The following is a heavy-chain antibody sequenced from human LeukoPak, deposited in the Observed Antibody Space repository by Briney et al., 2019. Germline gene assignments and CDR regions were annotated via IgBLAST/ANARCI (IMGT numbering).Heavy chain of an antibody. CDR2: ISSTSTYI. J-gene: IGHJ4*02. Sequence: GGSLRLSCAASGLTFSTYSMNWVRQTPGNGLEWVSSISSTSTYIYYADSVKGRFTISRDNAKNSLYLQMSSLRAEDTAVYYCAREPTPLILWGQGTLVTVSS. CDR3: AREPTPLIL. V-gene: IGHV3-21*01. CDR1: GLTFSTYS. D-gene: IGHD2-21*01.